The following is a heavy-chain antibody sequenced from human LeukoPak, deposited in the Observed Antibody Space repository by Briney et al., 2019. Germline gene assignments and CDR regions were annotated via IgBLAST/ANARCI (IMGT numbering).Heavy chain of an antibody. J-gene: IGHJ4*02. CDR3: ARHFYDYVGGIYRYSFDY. CDR1: GGSISSSSYY. V-gene: IGHV4-39*01. Sequence: PSETLSLTCTVSGGSISSSSYYWGWIRQPPGKGLEWIGSIYYSGSTYYNPSLKSRVTISVDTSKNQFSLKLSSVTAADTAVYYCARHFYDYVGGIYRYSFDYGGKEPLVPAS. D-gene: IGHD3-16*02. CDR2: IYYSGST.